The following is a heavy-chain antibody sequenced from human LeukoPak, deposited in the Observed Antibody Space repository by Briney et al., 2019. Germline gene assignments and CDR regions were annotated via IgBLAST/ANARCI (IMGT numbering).Heavy chain of an antibody. CDR3: ASTRASYSGNEDFDF. Sequence: GGSLRLSCAASGFTFSDYYMSWIRQAPGKGLEWVSYISSRGTSKYYADSVKGRFSIPRDNAKNSMYLQMNSLRVEDTAVYYCASTRASYSGNEDFDFWGQGALVTVSS. D-gene: IGHD5-12*01. CDR2: ISSRGTSK. J-gene: IGHJ4*02. CDR1: GFTFSDYY. V-gene: IGHV3-11*04.